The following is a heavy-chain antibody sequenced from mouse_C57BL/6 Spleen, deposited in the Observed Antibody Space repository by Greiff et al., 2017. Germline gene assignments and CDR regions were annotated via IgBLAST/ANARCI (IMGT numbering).Heavy chain of an antibody. Sequence: VQLKQSGPELVKPGASVKISCKASGYTFTDYNMDWVKQSPGQSLEWIGDINPNNGGTNYNQKFKGKATLTVDKSSSTAYMELRSLTSEDSAVXYCANSGYDYYFAYWGQGTLVTVSA. D-gene: IGHD2-4*01. J-gene: IGHJ3*01. CDR1: GYTFTDYN. V-gene: IGHV1-18*01. CDR3: ANSGYDYYFAY. CDR2: INPNNGGT.